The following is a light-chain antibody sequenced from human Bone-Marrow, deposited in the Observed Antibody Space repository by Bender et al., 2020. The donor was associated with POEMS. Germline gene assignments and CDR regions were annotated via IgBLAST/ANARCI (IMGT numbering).Light chain of an antibody. V-gene: IGLV2-11*01. CDR2: EVR. J-gene: IGLJ3*02. Sequence: QSALTQPRSVSGSPGQSVTISCTGTNSDIGADDFVAWYQQRPDEAPKLLIYEVRIRRSGVSDRFSGSKIGNTASLTISGLQVEDEGHYHCSSYTKDSTPRTLFGGGTKLTVL. CDR1: NSDIGADDF. CDR3: SSYTKDSTPRTL.